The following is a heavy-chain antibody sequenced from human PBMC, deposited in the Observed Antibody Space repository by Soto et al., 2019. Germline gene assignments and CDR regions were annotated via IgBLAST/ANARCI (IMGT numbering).Heavy chain of an antibody. D-gene: IGHD3-3*01. CDR2: ISYDGSNK. Sequence: GGSLRLSCAASGFTFSSYAMHWVRQAPGKGLEWVAVISYDGSNKYYADSVKGRFTISRDNSKNTLYLQMNSLRAEDTAVYYCARRYYDFWSGYYTAEPNFDYWGQGTLVTVSS. CDR3: ARRYYDFWSGYYTAEPNFDY. CDR1: GFTFSSYA. V-gene: IGHV3-30-3*01. J-gene: IGHJ4*02.